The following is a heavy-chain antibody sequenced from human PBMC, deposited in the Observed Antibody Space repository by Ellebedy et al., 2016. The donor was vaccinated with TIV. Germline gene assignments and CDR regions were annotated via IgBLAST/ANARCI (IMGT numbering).Heavy chain of an antibody. V-gene: IGHV3-53*01. Sequence: GESLKISCAASGFSVHNNYMSWVRQAPGKGLEWVSVIYSGGSTYYADYVKGRFTISRDKSKNTLYLQMNSLRADDTAVYYCAGSPSTGYWGRGTLVTVSS. CDR2: IYSGGST. CDR3: AGSPSTGY. CDR1: GFSVHNNY. J-gene: IGHJ4*02. D-gene: IGHD4-17*01.